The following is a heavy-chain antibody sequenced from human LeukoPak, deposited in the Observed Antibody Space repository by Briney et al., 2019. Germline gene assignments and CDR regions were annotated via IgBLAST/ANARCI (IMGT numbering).Heavy chain of an antibody. CDR2: INPESGAT. CDR3: ARENLNYYGSGSYLY. CDR1: GYPFSGYY. J-gene: IGHJ4*02. D-gene: IGHD3-10*01. Sequence: ASVKVSCKASGYPFSGYYIHWVRQGPGQGLEWLGWINPESGATKYAQRFEGRVTLTRDTSVTTVHMGLSGLRYDDSAVYYCARENLNYYGSGSYLYWGQGSQVTVSS. V-gene: IGHV1-2*02.